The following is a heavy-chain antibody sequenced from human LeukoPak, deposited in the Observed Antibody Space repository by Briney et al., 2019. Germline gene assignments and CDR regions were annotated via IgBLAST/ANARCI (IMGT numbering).Heavy chain of an antibody. Sequence: GGSLRLSCAASGFTFSSYGMHWVRQAPGKGLEWVAVISYDGSNKYYADSVKGRFTISRDNSKNTLYLQMNSLRAEDTAVYYCARDLATVTSLYYYYYYGMDVWGQGTTVTVSS. D-gene: IGHD4-17*01. CDR1: GFTFSSYG. CDR2: ISYDGSNK. V-gene: IGHV3-30*03. CDR3: ARDLATVTSLYYYYYYGMDV. J-gene: IGHJ6*02.